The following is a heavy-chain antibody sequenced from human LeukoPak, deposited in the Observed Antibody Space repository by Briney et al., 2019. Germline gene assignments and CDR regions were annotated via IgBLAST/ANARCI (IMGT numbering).Heavy chain of an antibody. CDR3: ARSPERWLQLLIDY. J-gene: IGHJ4*02. Sequence: SETLSLTCTVSGGSISSSSYYWGWVRQPPGKGLEWIGSIYYSGSTYYNPSLKSRVTISVDTSKNQFSLKLSSVTAADTAVYYCARSPERWLQLLIDYWGQGTLVTVSS. CDR1: GGSISSSSYY. D-gene: IGHD5-24*01. CDR2: IYYSGST. V-gene: IGHV4-39*01.